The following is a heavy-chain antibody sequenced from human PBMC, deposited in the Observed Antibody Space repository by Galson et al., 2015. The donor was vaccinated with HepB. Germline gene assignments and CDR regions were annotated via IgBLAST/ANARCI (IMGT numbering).Heavy chain of an antibody. V-gene: IGHV3-49*03. CDR1: GFTFGDYA. D-gene: IGHD2-2*02. J-gene: IGHJ4*02. CDR3: TRGYCSSTSCYRGGRSTYDY. CDR2: IRSKAYGGTT. Sequence: SLRLSCAASGFTFGDYAMSWFRQAPGKGLEWVGFIRSKAYGGTTEYAASVKGRFTISRDDSKSIAYLQMNSLKTEDTAVYYCTRGYCSSTSCYRGGRSTYDYWGQGTLVTVSS.